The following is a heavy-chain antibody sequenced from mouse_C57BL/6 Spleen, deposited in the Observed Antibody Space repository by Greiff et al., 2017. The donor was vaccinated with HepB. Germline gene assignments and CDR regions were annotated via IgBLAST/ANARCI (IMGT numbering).Heavy chain of an antibody. CDR2: ISSGGDYI. Sequence: EVQRVESGEGLVKPGGSLKLSCAASGFTFSSYAMSWVRQTPEKRLEWVAYISSGGDYIYYADTVKGRFTISRDNARNTLYLQMSSLKSEDTAMYYCTRIITTVVARYFDVWGTGTTVTVSS. CDR1: GFTFSSYA. D-gene: IGHD1-1*01. J-gene: IGHJ1*03. V-gene: IGHV5-9-1*02. CDR3: TRIITTVVARYFDV.